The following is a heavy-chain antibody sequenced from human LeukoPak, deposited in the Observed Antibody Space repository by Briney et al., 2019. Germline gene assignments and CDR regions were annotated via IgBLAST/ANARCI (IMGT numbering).Heavy chain of an antibody. V-gene: IGHV3-9*01. J-gene: IGHJ4*02. CDR1: GFTFDDYA. Sequence: GGSLRLSCAASGFTFDDYAMHWVRQAPGKGLEWVSGISWNSGSIGYADSVKGRFTISRDNAKNSLYLQMNSLRAEDTALYYCAKVGEELLWFGESYYFDYWGQGTLVTVSS. D-gene: IGHD3-10*01. CDR3: AKVGEELLWFGESYYFDY. CDR2: ISWNSGSI.